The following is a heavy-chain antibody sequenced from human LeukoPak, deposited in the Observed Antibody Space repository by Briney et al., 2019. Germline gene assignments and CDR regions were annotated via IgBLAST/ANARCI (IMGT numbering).Heavy chain of an antibody. J-gene: IGHJ6*03. D-gene: IGHD2-2*01. CDR2: ISGSGGST. V-gene: IGHV3-23*01. CDR3: ATRADQLPWGYYYYYMDV. CDR1: GLSFINSG. Sequence: GASLRLSCAASGLSFINSGVDWVRQPPGEGLEWVSAISGSGGSTYHADSVKGRFTISRDNSKNTLYLQMNSLRGEDTAVYYCATRADQLPWGYYYYYMDVWGKGTTVTVSS.